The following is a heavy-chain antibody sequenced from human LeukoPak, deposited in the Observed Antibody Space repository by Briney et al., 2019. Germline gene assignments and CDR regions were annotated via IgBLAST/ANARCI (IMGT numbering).Heavy chain of an antibody. Sequence: SVKVSCKASGGTFSSYAISWVRQAPGQGLEWMGRIIPIFGTANYAQKFQGRVTITTDESTSTAYMELSSLRSEDTAVYYCARDNSSGPLYYYYMDVWGKGTTVTFSS. CDR3: ARDNSSGPLYYYYMDV. CDR2: IIPIFGTA. CDR1: GGTFSSYA. D-gene: IGHD3-10*01. V-gene: IGHV1-69*05. J-gene: IGHJ6*03.